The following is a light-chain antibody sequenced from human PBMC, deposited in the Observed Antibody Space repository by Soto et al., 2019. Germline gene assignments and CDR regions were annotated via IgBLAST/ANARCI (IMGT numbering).Light chain of an antibody. J-gene: IGKJ2*01. CDR3: QQRFNWPRFT. CDR2: DAS. Sequence: EIVLAQTPDTLSLSPGERATLSCRASQSVSSYLSWYQQKPGQAPRLLIYDASNRATGIPARFSGGGSGTDFTLTISSLEPEDFAVYYCQQRFNWPRFTFGQGNKLEIK. V-gene: IGKV3-11*01. CDR1: QSVSSY.